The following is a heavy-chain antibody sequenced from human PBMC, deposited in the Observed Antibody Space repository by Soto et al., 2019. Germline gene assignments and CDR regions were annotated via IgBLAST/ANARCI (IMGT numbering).Heavy chain of an antibody. CDR1: GITVRADD. D-gene: IGHD6-19*01. CDR2: IHRVENSKYSDST. CDR3: ARDGSGPFDY. Sequence: EVQLVESGGGLIQAGGSLRLSWAARGITVRADDMSWVRPAPGKGLEWIALIHRVENSKYSDSTYYADSVRDRFTISRDNSKNTVDLQMNDLSAEDTAMYYCARDGSGPFDYWGQGSLVTVSS. V-gene: IGHV3-66*01. J-gene: IGHJ4*02.